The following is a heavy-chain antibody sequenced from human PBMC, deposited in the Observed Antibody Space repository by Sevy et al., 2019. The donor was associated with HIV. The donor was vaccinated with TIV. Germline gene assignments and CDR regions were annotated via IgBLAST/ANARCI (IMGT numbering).Heavy chain of an antibody. D-gene: IGHD3-3*01. CDR1: GFTVSSNY. Sequence: GGSLRLSCAASGFTVSSNYMSWVRQAPGKGLEWASVIYSDGNTYYADSVKGRFTISRENSKNTLYLQMNSLRAEDTAVYYCARGLILEWSWYGMDVWGQGTTVTVSS. J-gene: IGHJ6*02. CDR3: ARGLILEWSWYGMDV. CDR2: IYSDGNT. V-gene: IGHV3-53*01.